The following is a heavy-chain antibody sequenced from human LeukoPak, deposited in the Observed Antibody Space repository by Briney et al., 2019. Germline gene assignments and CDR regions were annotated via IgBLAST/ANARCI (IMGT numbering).Heavy chain of an antibody. CDR3: AKSHGYSYGFDY. CDR1: GFTFSRYG. V-gene: IGHV3-30*18. Sequence: PGRSLRLSCAASGFTFSRYGMHWVRQTPGKGLEWLAVISYDASNKYYADSVKGRFTISRDNSKNTLYLQMNSLRAEDTAVYYCAKSHGYSYGFDYWGQGTLVTVSS. CDR2: ISYDASNK. D-gene: IGHD5-18*01. J-gene: IGHJ4*02.